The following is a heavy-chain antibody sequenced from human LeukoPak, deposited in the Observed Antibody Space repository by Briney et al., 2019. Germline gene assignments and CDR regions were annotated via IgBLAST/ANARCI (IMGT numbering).Heavy chain of an antibody. Sequence: ASVKVSCKAFGYTFTGYYMHWVRQAPGQGLEWMGWINPNSGGTNYAQKFQGRVTMTRDTSISTAYMELSRLRSDDTAVYYCARDPAYYYDSSGYTVYWGQGTLVTVSS. J-gene: IGHJ4*02. CDR2: INPNSGGT. V-gene: IGHV1-2*02. CDR1: GYTFTGYY. D-gene: IGHD3-22*01. CDR3: ARDPAYYYDSSGYTVY.